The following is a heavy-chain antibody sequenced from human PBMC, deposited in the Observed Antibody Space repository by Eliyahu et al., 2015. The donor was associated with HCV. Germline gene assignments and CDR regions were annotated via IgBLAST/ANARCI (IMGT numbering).Heavy chain of an antibody. V-gene: IGHV1-2*02. Sequence: QVQLVQSGAEVKKPGASVKVSCKASGXTFTGYYXXWVRQAPGQGLEWMGWLNANSGGTNYAQKFQGRVTMTRDTSIDTAYMELSRLRSDDTAVYYCARDHCSNSGCYEYYYYSMDVWGQGTTVTVSS. CDR1: GXTFTGYY. J-gene: IGHJ6*02. CDR3: ARDHCSNSGCYEYYYYSMDV. CDR2: LNANSGGT. D-gene: IGHD2-2*01.